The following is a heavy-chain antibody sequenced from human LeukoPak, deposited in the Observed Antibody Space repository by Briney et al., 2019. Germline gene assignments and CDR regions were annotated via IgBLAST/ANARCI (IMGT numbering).Heavy chain of an antibody. V-gene: IGHV1-2*02. CDR1: GYTFTVYY. J-gene: IGHJ4*02. CDR3: ARGRITATLHFDY. D-gene: IGHD1-7*01. CDR2: INPNSDDT. Sequence: VASVKLSCKASGYTFTVYYIHWVRQAPGQGLEWMGWINPNSDDTHYAQKFQGRVTMTRDTSISTAYMDLSRLRSDDTAVYYCARGRITATLHFDYWGQGTLVTVSS.